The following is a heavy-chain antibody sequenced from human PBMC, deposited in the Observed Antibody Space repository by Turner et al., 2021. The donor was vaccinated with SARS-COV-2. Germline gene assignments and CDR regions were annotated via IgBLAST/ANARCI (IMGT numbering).Heavy chain of an antibody. Sequence: QVQLVESGGGVVQPGRSLRLSCAASGFTFSSYGMHWVRQAPGKGLELVAVIWYDGSNKYNADSVKGRFTISRDNSKNTLYLQMNSLRAEDTAVYYCATGSGSYYFSPTYYFDYWGQGTLVTVSS. V-gene: IGHV3-33*01. D-gene: IGHD1-26*01. CDR1: GFTFSSYG. CDR3: ATGSGSYYFSPTYYFDY. CDR2: IWYDGSNK. J-gene: IGHJ4*02.